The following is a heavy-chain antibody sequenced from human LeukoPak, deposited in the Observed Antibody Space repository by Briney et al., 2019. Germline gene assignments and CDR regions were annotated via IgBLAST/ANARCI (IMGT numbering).Heavy chain of an antibody. Sequence: SETLSLTCTVSGGSISGSSYHRGWIRQSPGKGLEWIGSINYSGTTYYNPSLKSRVTISVDTSKNQFSLKVSSVTAADTAVYYCATTYSYTSGGYDYWGQGTLVTVSS. CDR1: GGSISGSSYH. J-gene: IGHJ4*02. CDR2: INYSGTT. D-gene: IGHD5-18*01. V-gene: IGHV4-39*01. CDR3: ATTYSYTSGGYDY.